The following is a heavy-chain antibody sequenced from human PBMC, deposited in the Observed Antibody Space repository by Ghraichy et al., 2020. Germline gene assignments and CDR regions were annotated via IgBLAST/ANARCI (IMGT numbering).Heavy chain of an antibody. CDR2: ISGSGGST. V-gene: IGHV3-23*01. D-gene: IGHD3-22*01. J-gene: IGHJ4*02. CDR3: AKGQGLPYYYDTSGPWGFDY. Sequence: GGSLRLSCAASGFTFSSYAMSWVRQAPGKGLEWVSAISGSGGSTYYADSVKGRFTISRDNSKNTLYLQMNSLRAEDTAVYYCAKGQGLPYYYDTSGPWGFDYWGQGTLVTVSS. CDR1: GFTFSSYA.